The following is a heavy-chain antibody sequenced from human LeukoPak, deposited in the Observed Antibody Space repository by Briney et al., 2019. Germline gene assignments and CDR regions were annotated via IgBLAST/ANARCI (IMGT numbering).Heavy chain of an antibody. Sequence: PGGSLRLSCAASGFTLSSYAMSWVRQGPGKGLEWVSYISSSSSTIYYADSVKGRFTISRDNAKNSLYLQMNSLRAEDTAVYYCARDTFGVVPYYYYYMDVWGKGTTVTVSS. CDR2: ISSSSSTI. D-gene: IGHD3-3*01. CDR1: GFTLSSYA. CDR3: ARDTFGVVPYYYYYMDV. J-gene: IGHJ6*03. V-gene: IGHV3-48*01.